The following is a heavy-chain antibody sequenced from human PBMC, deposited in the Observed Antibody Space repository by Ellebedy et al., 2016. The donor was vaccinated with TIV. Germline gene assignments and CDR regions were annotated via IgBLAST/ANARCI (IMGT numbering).Heavy chain of an antibody. Sequence: GESLKISCAASGFTVSSNYMSWIRQAPGKGLEWVSYISSSGSTIYYADSVKGRFTISRDNAKNSLYLQMNSLRAEDTAVYYCARQGFSSSYDYWGQGTLVTVSS. V-gene: IGHV3-11*01. CDR2: ISSSGSTI. CDR3: ARQGFSSSYDY. D-gene: IGHD6-13*01. CDR1: GFTVSSNY. J-gene: IGHJ4*02.